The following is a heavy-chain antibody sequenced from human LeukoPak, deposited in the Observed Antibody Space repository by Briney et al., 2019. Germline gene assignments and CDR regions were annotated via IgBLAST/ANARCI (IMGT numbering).Heavy chain of an antibody. CDR3: ARDKAVTTEVTQHFQH. D-gene: IGHD4-23*01. CDR1: GYTFTGYY. Sequence: GASVKVSCKASGYTFTGYYMHWVRQAPGQGLEWMGWINPNSGGTNYAQKFQGWVTMTRDTSISTAYMELSSLRSDDTAVYYCARDKAVTTEVTQHFQHWGQGTLVTVSS. V-gene: IGHV1-2*04. J-gene: IGHJ1*01. CDR2: INPNSGGT.